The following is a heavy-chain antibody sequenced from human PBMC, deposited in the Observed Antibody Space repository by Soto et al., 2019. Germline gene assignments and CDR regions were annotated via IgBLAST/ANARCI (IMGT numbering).Heavy chain of an antibody. CDR2: VSTHYGNT. CDR3: ARAPDYGDLGRWFDP. CDR1: GYNFTSYS. D-gene: IGHD4-17*01. J-gene: IGHJ5*02. Sequence: QVQVVQSGGEVKKPGASVKVSCKPSGYNFTSYSISWVRQAPGQGLEWMGWVSTHYGNTKYAQKFQGRVTMTRNTSISTAYLELSSLKSEDTAVYYCARAPDYGDLGRWFDPWGQGTLVTVSS. V-gene: IGHV1-18*04.